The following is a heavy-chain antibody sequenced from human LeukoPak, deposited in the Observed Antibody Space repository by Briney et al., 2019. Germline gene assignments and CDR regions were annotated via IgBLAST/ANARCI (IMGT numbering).Heavy chain of an antibody. D-gene: IGHD3-22*01. Sequence: GGSLRLSCAASGFTFRNAWMNWVRQPPGKGLEWVSYISSSRNYIFYADSVKGRFTISRDNAKNSLYLQMNSLRAEDTAVYYCARDPYYYDSSGYYGEGFDYWGQGTLVTVSS. CDR3: ARDPYYYDSSGYYGEGFDY. CDR1: GFTFRNAW. V-gene: IGHV3-21*01. CDR2: ISSSRNYI. J-gene: IGHJ4*02.